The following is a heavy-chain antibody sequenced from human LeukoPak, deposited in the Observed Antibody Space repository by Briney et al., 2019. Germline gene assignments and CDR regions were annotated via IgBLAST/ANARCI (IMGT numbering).Heavy chain of an antibody. V-gene: IGHV3-7*01. CDR1: GFTFSSYW. CDR2: IKQDGSEK. D-gene: IGHD1-26*01. Sequence: GGSLRLSCAASGFTFSSYWMSWVRQAPGKGLEWVANIKQDGSEKYYVDSVKGRFTISRDNAKKSLYLQMNSLRVEDTAVYYCARAYSERYGLGYYYMDVWGKGTTVTVSS. J-gene: IGHJ6*03. CDR3: ARAYSERYGLGYYYMDV.